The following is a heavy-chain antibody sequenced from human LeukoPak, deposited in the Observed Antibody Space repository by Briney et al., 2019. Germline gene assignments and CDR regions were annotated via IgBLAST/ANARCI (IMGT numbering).Heavy chain of an antibody. V-gene: IGHV3-33*01. CDR3: ARDGPLRFLEWLLLDY. CDR2: IWYDGSNK. CDR1: GFTFSSYG. Sequence: PGGSLRLSCAASGFTFSSYGMHWVRQAPGKGLEWVAVIWYDGSNKYYADSVKGRFTISRDNSKNTLYLQMNSLRAEDTAVYYRARDGPLRFLEWLLLDYWGQGTLVTVSS. J-gene: IGHJ4*02. D-gene: IGHD3-3*01.